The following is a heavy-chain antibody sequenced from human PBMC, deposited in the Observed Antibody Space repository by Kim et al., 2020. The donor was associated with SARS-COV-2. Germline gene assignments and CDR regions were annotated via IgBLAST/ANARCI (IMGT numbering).Heavy chain of an antibody. D-gene: IGHD4-17*01. CDR3: AREARSSTVTNGGFDY. Sequence: ASVKVSCKASGYTFTSYYMHWVRQAPGQGLEWMGIINPSGGSTSYAQKFQGRVTMTRDTSTSTVYMELSSLRSEDTAVYYCAREARSSTVTNGGFDYWGQGTLVTVSS. CDR1: GYTFTSYY. J-gene: IGHJ4*02. CDR2: INPSGGST. V-gene: IGHV1-46*01.